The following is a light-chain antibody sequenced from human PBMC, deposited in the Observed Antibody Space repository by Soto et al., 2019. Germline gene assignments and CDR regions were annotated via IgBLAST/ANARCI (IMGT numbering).Light chain of an antibody. CDR3: QQYGSSGT. CDR2: GAS. V-gene: IGKV3-20*01. J-gene: IGKJ1*01. CDR1: QSVSNNY. Sequence: EIVLTQSPGTLSLSPGERATLSCRASQSVSNNYLSWYQQKPGQAPRLLIYGASNKATGIPDKFSGSGSGTDFTLTISRLEPEDFAVYYCQQYGSSGTFGQGTKVEIK.